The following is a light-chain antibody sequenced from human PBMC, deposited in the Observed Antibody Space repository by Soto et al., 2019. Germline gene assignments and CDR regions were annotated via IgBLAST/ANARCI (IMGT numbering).Light chain of an antibody. J-gene: IGLJ3*02. CDR2: DVS. CDR1: SSDVGGYNS. V-gene: IGLV2-11*01. CDR3: CSYAGSYPGV. Sequence: QSALTQPRSVSGSPGQSVTISCTGTSSDVGGYNSVSWYQQHPGKAPKLMIYDVSKRPSGVPDRFSGSKSGNTASLTISGLQAEDEADYYCCSYAGSYPGVFGGGTQLTVL.